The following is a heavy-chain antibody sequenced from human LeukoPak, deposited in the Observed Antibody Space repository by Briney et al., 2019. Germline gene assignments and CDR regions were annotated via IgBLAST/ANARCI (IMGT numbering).Heavy chain of an antibody. CDR1: GFTFSSYW. V-gene: IGHV3-7*01. CDR3: ARALWQQLVNY. J-gene: IGHJ4*02. D-gene: IGHD6-13*01. CDR2: IKQDGSEK. Sequence: GGSLRLSCAASGFTFSSYWMSWVRLAPGKGLEWVANIKQDGSEKYYVDSVKGRFTISRDNAKNSLYLQMNSLRADDTAVYYCARALWQQLVNYWGQGTLVTVSS.